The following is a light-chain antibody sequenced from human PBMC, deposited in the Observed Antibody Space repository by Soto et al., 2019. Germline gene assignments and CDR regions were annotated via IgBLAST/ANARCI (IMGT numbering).Light chain of an antibody. V-gene: IGKV1-39*01. CDR3: QQSYSTPWG. Sequence: DIQMTQSPSSLSASVGDRVTITCRASQSISSYLNWYQQKPGKAPKLLIYAESSLQSGVPSRFSGSGSGTDFTLTISSLQPEDFATYYCQQSYSTPWGFGQGTKVEIK. CDR1: QSISSY. CDR2: AES. J-gene: IGKJ1*01.